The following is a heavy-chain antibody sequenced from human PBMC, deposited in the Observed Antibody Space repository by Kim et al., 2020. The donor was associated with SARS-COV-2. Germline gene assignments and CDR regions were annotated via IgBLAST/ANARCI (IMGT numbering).Heavy chain of an antibody. CDR1: RYAFTTDY. CDR2: THLDTDRA. CDR3: ARAPDTTGSLTS. V-gene: IGHV1-46*01. J-gene: IGHJ1*01. D-gene: IGHD1-1*01. Sequence: ASVKVSCKTPRYAFTTDYIHWVRQASGQGLEWMGLTHLDTDRANFVQNFQGRLSMTSDTSTTTAFMELSSLTSEDTAVYYCARAPDTTGSLTSWGQGNL.